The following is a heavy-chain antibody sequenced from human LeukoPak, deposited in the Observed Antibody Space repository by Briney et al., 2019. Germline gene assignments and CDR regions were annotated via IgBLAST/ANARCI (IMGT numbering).Heavy chain of an antibody. CDR2: IRSSSSTI. J-gene: IGHJ6*03. D-gene: IGHD2-2*03. CDR1: GFTFCSYS. CDR3: ARDRVGYCSSTSCYGAPYYYYMDV. V-gene: IGHV3-48*04. Sequence: PGGSLRLSCAASGFTFCSYSMNCVRHAPGKGLEWVSYIRSSSSTIHYADSVKSRFTISRDNAKNSLYLQMNSLRAEDTAVYYCARDRVGYCSSTSCYGAPYYYYMDVWGKGTTVTVSS.